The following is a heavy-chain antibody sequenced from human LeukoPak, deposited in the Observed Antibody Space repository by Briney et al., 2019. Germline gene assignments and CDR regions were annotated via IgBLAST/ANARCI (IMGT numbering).Heavy chain of an antibody. CDR1: GFTYNNCA. J-gene: IGHJ6*03. CDR2: TSGSGGGT. D-gene: IGHD1-1*01. CDR3: AKGGTGLRYYYSMDV. V-gene: IGHV3-23*01. Sequence: GGSLRLSRAASGFTYNNCAMTSVRQAQGKGLEWVSATSGSGGGTYYADSVKGRFTISRDNSQNTLYLQMSSLRAEDTAVYYCAKGGTGLRYYYSMDVWGKGTTVTVSS.